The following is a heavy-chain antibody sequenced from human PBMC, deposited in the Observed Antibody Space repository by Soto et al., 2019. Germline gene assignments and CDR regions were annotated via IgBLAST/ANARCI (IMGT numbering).Heavy chain of an antibody. CDR1: GFTFSSYA. CDR3: ARDRGLYGLGYSYGTDV. CDR2: MSYDESMK. Sequence: GGSLRLACAASGFTFSSYAMHWVRQAPGKGLEWVAVMSYDESMKYYADSVKGRFTISRDNSKNTLYVQMNSLRAEDTAVYYCARDRGLYGLGYSYGTDVWGQGTTVSLSS. D-gene: IGHD3-10*01. J-gene: IGHJ6*02. V-gene: IGHV3-30-3*01.